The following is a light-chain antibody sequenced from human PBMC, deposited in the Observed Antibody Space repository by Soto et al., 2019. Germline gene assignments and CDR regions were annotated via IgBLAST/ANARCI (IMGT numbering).Light chain of an antibody. CDR3: QQYNTWRSIT. Sequence: EIVMTQSPATLSVSPGERATLSCRASQSVSNKLASYQHKPGQAPRGLIYDTSTRAAGIPARFSGSGSGTEFTLTISSLQSEDFAVYYCQQYNTWRSITFGQGTRLESK. CDR2: DTS. CDR1: QSVSNK. J-gene: IGKJ5*01. V-gene: IGKV3-15*01.